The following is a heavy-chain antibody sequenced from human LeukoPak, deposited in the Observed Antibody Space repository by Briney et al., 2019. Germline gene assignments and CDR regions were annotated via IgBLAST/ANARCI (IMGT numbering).Heavy chain of an antibody. J-gene: IGHJ4*02. CDR3: ARLTTMTTTGGPFDS. Sequence: GGSLRLSCAPSGFTFSIYEMNWVRQAPGKGLEGVSYITSSSNTIYYADSVKGRFTISRDNAKTSLYLQMNSLRAEDTAVYYCARLTTMTTTGGPFDSWGQGTLVTVSS. CDR2: ITSSSNTI. CDR1: GFTFSIYE. V-gene: IGHV3-48*03. D-gene: IGHD4-17*01.